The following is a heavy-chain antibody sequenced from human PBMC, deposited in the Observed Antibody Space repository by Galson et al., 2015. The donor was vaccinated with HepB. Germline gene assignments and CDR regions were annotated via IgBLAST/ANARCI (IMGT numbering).Heavy chain of an antibody. CDR3: ARPYDFWSGFDY. Sequence: SVKVSCKASGYTFTSYAMHWVRQAPGQRLEWMGWINAGNGNTKYSQKFQGRVTITRDTSASTAYMELSSLRSEDTAVYYCARPYDFWSGFDYWGQGTLVTVSS. CDR1: GYTFTSYA. CDR2: INAGNGNT. J-gene: IGHJ4*02. D-gene: IGHD3-3*01. V-gene: IGHV1-3*01.